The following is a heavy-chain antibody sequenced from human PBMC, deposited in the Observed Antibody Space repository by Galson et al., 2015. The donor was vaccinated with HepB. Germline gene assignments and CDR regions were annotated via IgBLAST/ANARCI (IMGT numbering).Heavy chain of an antibody. CDR3: ASRYCSVTACYWLFSY. J-gene: IGHJ4*02. D-gene: IGHD2-15*01. CDR2: IKQDGSEE. Sequence: SLRLSCAASGFIFSNYWMSWVRQAPGKGLEWVANIKQDGSEEYYVDSVKGRFTISRDNAKNSLYLQMNSLRAEDTAVYYCASRYCSVTACYWLFSYWGQGTLVTVSS. CDR1: GFIFSNYW. V-gene: IGHV3-7*03.